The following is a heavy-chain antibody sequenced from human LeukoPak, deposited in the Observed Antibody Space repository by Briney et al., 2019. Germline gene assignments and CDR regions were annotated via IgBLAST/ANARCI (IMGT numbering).Heavy chain of an antibody. CDR2: INSDGSST. CDR1: GFTVSSNY. CDR3: VSRWELLH. Sequence: GGSLRLSCAASGFTVSSNYMSWVRQAPGKGLVWVSRINSDGSSTDYVDSVKGRLTISRGSARNTVYLQMNSLRAEDTAVYYCVSRWELLHWGQGTLVTVSS. J-gene: IGHJ4*02. D-gene: IGHD1-26*01. V-gene: IGHV3-74*01.